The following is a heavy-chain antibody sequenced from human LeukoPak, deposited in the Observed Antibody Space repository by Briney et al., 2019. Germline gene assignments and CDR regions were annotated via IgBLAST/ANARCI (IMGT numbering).Heavy chain of an antibody. D-gene: IGHD2-21*02. CDR2: IYYSGST. CDR3: ARLVVTATYHFDY. J-gene: IGHJ4*02. V-gene: IGHV4-59*01. CDR1: GGSISSYY. Sequence: SETLSLTCTVSGGSISSYYWSWIRQPPGKGLEWIGYIYYSGSTNYNPSLKSRVTISVDTSKNQFSLKLSSVTAADTAVYYCARLVVTATYHFDYWGQGTLVTVSS.